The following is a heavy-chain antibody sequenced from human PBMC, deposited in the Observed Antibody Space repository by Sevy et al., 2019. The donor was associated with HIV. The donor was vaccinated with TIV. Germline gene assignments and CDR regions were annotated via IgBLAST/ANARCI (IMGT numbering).Heavy chain of an antibody. CDR1: GFTFSSYS. CDR2: ISSSSSYI. D-gene: IGHD2-2*01. V-gene: IGHV3-21*01. Sequence: GGSLRLSCAASGFTFSSYSMNWVRQAPGKGLEWVSSISSSSSYIYYADSVKGRFTISRDNAKNSLYLQMNSLRAEDTAVYYCARGRARGYQLPHAQPAWGMDVWGQGTTVTVSS. CDR3: ARGRARGYQLPHAQPAWGMDV. J-gene: IGHJ6*02.